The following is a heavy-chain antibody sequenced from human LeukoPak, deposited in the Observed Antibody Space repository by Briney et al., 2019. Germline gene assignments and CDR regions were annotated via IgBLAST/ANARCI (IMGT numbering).Heavy chain of an antibody. CDR2: INPNSGGT. CDR1: GYTFTGYY. CDR3: ARDHGFGEYNWFDP. V-gene: IGHV1-2*02. J-gene: IGHJ5*02. Sequence: ASGKVSCKASGYTFTGYYMHWVRQAPGQGLEWMGWINPNSGGTNYAQKFQGRVTMTRDTSISTAYMELSRLRSDDTAVYYCARDHGFGEYNWFDPWGQGTLVTVSS. D-gene: IGHD3-10*01.